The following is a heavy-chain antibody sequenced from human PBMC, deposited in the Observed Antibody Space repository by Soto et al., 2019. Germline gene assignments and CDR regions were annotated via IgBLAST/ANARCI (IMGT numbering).Heavy chain of an antibody. V-gene: IGHV4-31*03. J-gene: IGHJ6*03. D-gene: IGHD4-17*01. CDR2: IYYSGST. CDR1: GGSISSGGYY. Sequence: QVQLQESGPGLVKPSQTLSLTCTVSGGSISSGGYYWSWIRQHPGKGLEWIGYIYYSGSTYYNPSLKSRVNRSVDTSKNQFSLKLSSVTAADTAVYYCAATGGRDYYYYYMDVWGKGTTVTVSS. CDR3: AATGGRDYYYYYMDV.